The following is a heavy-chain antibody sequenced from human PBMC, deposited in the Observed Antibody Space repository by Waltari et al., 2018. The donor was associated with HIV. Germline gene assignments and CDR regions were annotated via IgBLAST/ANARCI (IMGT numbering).Heavy chain of an antibody. CDR1: GFVFSSSS. J-gene: IGHJ6*01. D-gene: IGHD1-26*01. V-gene: IGHV1-58*02. Sequence: QMQLVQSGAEVRKPATSVTLSCQASGFVFSSSSIHWMRQARDKRIQWLGWIGVGGAQTGKPQTRCCHRVRRGLSVALDVSTDPAYMLIRSLTFEYTGEYFWASDFGSRCSDGSSDGSCACPFEFALDVWGQGTTVTVHS. CDR3: ASDFGSRCSDGSSDGSCACPFEFALDV. CDR2: IGVGGAQTG.